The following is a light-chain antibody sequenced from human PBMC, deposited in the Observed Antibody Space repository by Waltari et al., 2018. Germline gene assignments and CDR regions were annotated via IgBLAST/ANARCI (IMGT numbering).Light chain of an antibody. Sequence: AIRMTQSPSSLAASTGDRVTITCRASQDISGYLAWYQQKPGKAPNLLVYASSTSQTGVPSRFIGSGSGTAFTLTIDCLQSEDLATYYCQQYFVYPYTFGQGTKLEIK. J-gene: IGKJ2*01. CDR3: QQYFVYPYT. CDR1: QDISGY. CDR2: ASS. V-gene: IGKV1-8*01.